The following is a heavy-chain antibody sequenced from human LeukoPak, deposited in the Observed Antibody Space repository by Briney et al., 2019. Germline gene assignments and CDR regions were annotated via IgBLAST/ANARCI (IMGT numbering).Heavy chain of an antibody. CDR2: IDSAGDP. V-gene: IGHV3-13*05. CDR3: VRGGGGSYDYFDY. CDR1: GFTFTSYD. D-gene: IGHD1-26*01. Sequence: GGSLRLSCAAAGFTFTSYDMHWVRQATGKGLEWVSGIDSAGDPDYSGSVKGRFTISRENAKNSLYLQMNSLRAGDTAVYYRVRGGGGSYDYFDYWGQGTLVTVSS. J-gene: IGHJ4*02.